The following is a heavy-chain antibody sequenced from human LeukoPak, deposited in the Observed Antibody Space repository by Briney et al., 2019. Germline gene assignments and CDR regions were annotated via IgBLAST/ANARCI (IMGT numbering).Heavy chain of an antibody. CDR1: GLAVSGNY. J-gene: IGHJ4*02. V-gene: IGHV3-53*01. CDR3: ARGRIVGNTGYYFDN. D-gene: IGHD3-9*01. Sequence: PGGSLRLSCATSGLAVSGNYMSWVRLAPGRGLEWVSVIYSGGSTYYADSVKGRFTISRDNSKSILYLQMNSLRVDDTAVYYCARGRIVGNTGYYFDNWGQGTLVTVSS. CDR2: IYSGGST.